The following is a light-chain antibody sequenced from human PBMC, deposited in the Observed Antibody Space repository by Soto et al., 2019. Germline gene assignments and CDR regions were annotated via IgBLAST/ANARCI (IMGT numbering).Light chain of an antibody. CDR1: QSVSKY. CDR3: QQYGGSPQT. CDR2: GAS. V-gene: IGKV3-20*01. J-gene: IGKJ1*01. Sequence: EIVLTQSPGTLALSPGEGATLSCRASQSVSKYLAWYQQKPGLAPRLLIYGASSRATGIPDSFSGSGSGTDFTLTISRLEPEDFAVYYCQQYGGSPQTFGQGIKVDI.